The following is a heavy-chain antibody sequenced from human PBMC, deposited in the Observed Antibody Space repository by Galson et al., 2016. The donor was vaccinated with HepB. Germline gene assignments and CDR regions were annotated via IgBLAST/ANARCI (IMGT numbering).Heavy chain of an antibody. V-gene: IGHV3-13*01. Sequence: SLRLSCAASGFSFKNYDMHWVRQTTGKGLEWVSTIDAAGATYYLGSVKGRFAISRDNSKNTLYLQMNSLRAEDTAVYYCARDPSGRYVPYTPYFDYWGQGTLVTVSS. CDR3: ARDPSGRYVPYTPYFDY. D-gene: IGHD1-26*01. CDR1: GFSFKNYD. J-gene: IGHJ4*02. CDR2: IDAAGAT.